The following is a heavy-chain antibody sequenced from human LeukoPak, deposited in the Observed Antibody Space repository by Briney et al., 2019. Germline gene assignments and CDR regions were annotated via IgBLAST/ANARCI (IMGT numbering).Heavy chain of an antibody. J-gene: IGHJ3*02. D-gene: IGHD6-13*01. CDR2: IYYSGST. Sequence: SETLSLTCTVSGGSISSYYWSWIRQPPGKGLEWIGYIYYSGSTKYNPSLKGRVTISVDTSKNQFSLKLSSVTAADTAVYYCARPYSSNWYDAFHIWGQGTMVTVSS. CDR3: ARPYSSNWYDAFHI. CDR1: GGSISSYY. V-gene: IGHV4-59*01.